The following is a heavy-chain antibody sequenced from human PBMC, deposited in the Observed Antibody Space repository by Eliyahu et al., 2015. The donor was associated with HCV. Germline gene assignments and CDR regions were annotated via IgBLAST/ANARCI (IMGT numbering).Heavy chain of an antibody. D-gene: IGHD5/OR15-5a*01. CDR2: VWFDGINK. CDR3: ARGYKVYDNYPRFFDY. J-gene: IGHJ4*02. CDR1: GFTFSSYG. Sequence: QVQLVESGGGVVQPGRPLTLSCAASGFTFSSYGMPWVRQAPGKGRGWVAVVWFDGINKYYADSVKGRLTISRDNSKNMLYLQMNSLRAEDTAVYYCARGYKVYDNYPRFFDYWGQGTLVTVSS. V-gene: IGHV3-33*08.